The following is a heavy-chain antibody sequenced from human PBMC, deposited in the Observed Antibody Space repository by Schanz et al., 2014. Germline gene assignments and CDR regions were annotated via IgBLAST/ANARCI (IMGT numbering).Heavy chain of an antibody. J-gene: IGHJ4*02. CDR3: ARGPIPIQRVPIDY. D-gene: IGHD2-2*02. V-gene: IGHV3-23*01. CDR1: GFTFSSYA. CDR2: ISGSGGST. Sequence: EVQLLESGGGLVQPGGSLRLSCAASGFTFSSYAMSWVRQAPGKGLEWVSAISGSGGSTYYADSVKGRFIISRDNSKDTQYLQMSGLTPEDTAVDDCARGPIPIQRVPIDYWGQGTLVTVSS.